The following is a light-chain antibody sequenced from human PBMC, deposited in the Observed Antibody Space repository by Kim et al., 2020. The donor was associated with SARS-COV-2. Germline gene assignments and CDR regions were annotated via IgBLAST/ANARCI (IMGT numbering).Light chain of an antibody. CDR1: KLGNKF. CDR2: QDT. J-gene: IGLJ1*01. CDR3: LAWANNTAV. V-gene: IGLV3-1*01. Sequence: SVSPGQTASITCSGDKLGNKFASWFQQKPCQSPVLVIYQDTKRPSGIPERFSGSNSGNTATLTISGTQAIDEADFYCLAWANNTAVFGTGTKVTVL.